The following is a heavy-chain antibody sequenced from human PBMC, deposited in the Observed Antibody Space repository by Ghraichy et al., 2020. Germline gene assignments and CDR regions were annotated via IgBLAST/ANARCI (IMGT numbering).Heavy chain of an antibody. CDR3: AKDRVSTGDGMDV. Sequence: GGSLRLSCAASGFNFDVYAMNWVRQGPGKDLEWVALISADGGTSYYADSVKGRFTISRDNSKNSLYLQMNSLRNEDTALYYCAKDRVSTGDGMDVWGQGTTVTVSS. V-gene: IGHV3-43*02. CDR2: ISADGGTS. CDR1: GFNFDVYA. D-gene: IGHD5/OR15-5a*01. J-gene: IGHJ6*02.